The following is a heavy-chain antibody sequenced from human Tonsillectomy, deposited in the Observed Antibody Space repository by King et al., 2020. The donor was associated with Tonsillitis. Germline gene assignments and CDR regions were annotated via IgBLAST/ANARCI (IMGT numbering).Heavy chain of an antibody. CDR1: GGSFSGYY. Sequence: VQLQQWGAGLLKPSGTLSLTCAVYGGSFSGYYWSWIRQPPGKGLEWIGEINHSGSTNYNPSLKSRVTITVDTTQNQFSLKLSSVTAADQAVYYCAREDSYFDYWGQGTLVTVSS. J-gene: IGHJ4*02. CDR3: AREDSYFDY. CDR2: INHSGST. V-gene: IGHV4-34*01. D-gene: IGHD2-15*01.